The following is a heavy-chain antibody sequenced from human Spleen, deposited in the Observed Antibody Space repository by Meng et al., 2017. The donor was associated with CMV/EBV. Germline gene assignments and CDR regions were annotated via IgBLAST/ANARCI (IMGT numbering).Heavy chain of an antibody. D-gene: IGHD6-19*01. V-gene: IGHV4-4*02. Sequence: ISNNNWWSCVRQPPGKGLECIGEIYHSGTTNYNPSLKSRVTISVDKSKNQFSLKLSSVTAADTAVYYCARNGQWLIRGSYYYYGMDVWGQGTTVTVSS. J-gene: IGHJ6*02. CDR2: IYHSGTT. CDR3: ARNGQWLIRGSYYYYGMDV. CDR1: ISNNNW.